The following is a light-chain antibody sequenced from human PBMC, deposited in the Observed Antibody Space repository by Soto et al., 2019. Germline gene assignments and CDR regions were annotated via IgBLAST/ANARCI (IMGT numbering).Light chain of an antibody. CDR2: GAS. CDR1: QSVSSSY. Sequence: EIVLTQSPGTLSLSQGERATLSCRASQSVSSSYLAWYQQKPGQAPRLLSYGASSRATGIPDRFSGSGSGTDFTLTISRLEPEDFAVYYCQQYGSSPQAITFGQGTRLEIK. CDR3: QQYGSSPQAIT. V-gene: IGKV3-20*01. J-gene: IGKJ5*01.